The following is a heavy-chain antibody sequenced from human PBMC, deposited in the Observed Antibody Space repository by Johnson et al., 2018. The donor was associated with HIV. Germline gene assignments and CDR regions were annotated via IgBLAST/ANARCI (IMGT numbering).Heavy chain of an antibody. Sequence: MLLVESGGGVVQPGRSLRLSCAASGFTVSSNYMSWVRQAPGKGLEWVSVIYSGGSTYYADSVKGRFTIPRDNSKNTLYLQMNSLRAEDTAVYYCARDRAWNYEGAFDIWGQGTMVTVSS. V-gene: IGHV3-53*01. CDR1: GFTVSSNY. CDR2: IYSGGST. D-gene: IGHD1-7*01. J-gene: IGHJ3*02. CDR3: ARDRAWNYEGAFDI.